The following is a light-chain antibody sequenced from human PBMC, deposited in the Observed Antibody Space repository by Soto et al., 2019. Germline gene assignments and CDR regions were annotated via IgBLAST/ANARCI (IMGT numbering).Light chain of an antibody. J-gene: IGLJ1*01. Sequence: QSVLTQPRSVSESPGETVTISCTGTSSDVGADYYVPWYQQLPGEAPKILIYSNGNRPSGVPDRFSGSKSGTSASLAITGRRAADEADYYFHCYDRGLGSFVFGGGTKLTVL. CDR2: SNG. CDR1: SSDVGADYY. CDR3: HCYDRGLGSFV. V-gene: IGLV1-40*01.